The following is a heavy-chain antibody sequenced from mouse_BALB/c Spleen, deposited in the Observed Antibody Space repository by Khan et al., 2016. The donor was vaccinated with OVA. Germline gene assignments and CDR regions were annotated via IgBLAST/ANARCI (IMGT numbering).Heavy chain of an antibody. J-gene: IGHJ3*01. CDR1: GYTFTTYT. D-gene: IGHD2-14*01. V-gene: IGHV1-4*01. Sequence: VQLQESGAELARPGASVKMSCKASGYTFTTYTIHWVKQRPGQGLEWIGYIIPSNDYTNYNQKFKDRATLTADKSSSTAYMQLSSLTSEDSAVYYCARGGAYYRSDGWFAYWGQGTLVTGSA. CDR2: IIPSNDYT. CDR3: ARGGAYYRSDGWFAY.